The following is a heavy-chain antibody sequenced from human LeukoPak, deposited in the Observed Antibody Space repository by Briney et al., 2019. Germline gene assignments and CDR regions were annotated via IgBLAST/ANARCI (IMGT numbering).Heavy chain of an antibody. CDR1: GSTLTEHA. Sequence: GGSLRLSCAVSGSTLTEHAWSWVRQAPGEGLEWVSGIIDVGGTYYADSVKGRFTISRENSKNTLYLQMDSLRVEDTAVYYCAKDGGPSSSGSQFFNYWGQGALVTVSS. CDR3: AKDGGPSSSGSQFFNY. D-gene: IGHD1-26*01. V-gene: IGHV3-23*01. CDR2: IIDVGGT. J-gene: IGHJ4*02.